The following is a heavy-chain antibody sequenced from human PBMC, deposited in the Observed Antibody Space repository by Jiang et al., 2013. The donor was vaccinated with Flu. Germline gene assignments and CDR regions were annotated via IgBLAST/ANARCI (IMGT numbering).Heavy chain of an antibody. Sequence: SLHLAPSLLLHQQWFRTGAGSGSPHGKGLEWIGSAYHSGTTYYNPSFKSRVTISVDTSKNQFSLKLSSVTAADTAVYYCARDRSMYYFDSGGSNYFDPWGQGTLVTVSS. D-gene: IGHD3-22*01. J-gene: IGHJ5*02. CDR1: LLHQQWFRT. V-gene: IGHV4-38-2*02. CDR2: AYHSGTT. CDR3: ARDRSMYYFDSGGSNYFDP.